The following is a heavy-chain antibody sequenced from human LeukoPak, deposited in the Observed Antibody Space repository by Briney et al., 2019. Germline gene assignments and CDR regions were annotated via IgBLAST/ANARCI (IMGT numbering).Heavy chain of an antibody. CDR1: GFTFSSYE. Sequence: PRGSLRLSCAASGFTFSSYEINWGRQAPGQGLEGVSVIYSGGSTYYADSVNGRFTISRDNSKHTLYLQMNSLRAADTAVYYCARDGNGGKSDYWGQGTLVTVSS. CDR2: IYSGGST. CDR3: ARDGNGGKSDY. D-gene: IGHD4-23*01. V-gene: IGHV3-66*01. J-gene: IGHJ4*02.